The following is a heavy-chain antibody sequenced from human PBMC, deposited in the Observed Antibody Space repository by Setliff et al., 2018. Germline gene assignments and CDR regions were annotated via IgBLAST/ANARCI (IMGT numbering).Heavy chain of an antibody. Sequence: SVKVSCKASGGTFSSYAISWVRQAPGQGLEWMGGIIPILGIANYAQKFQGRVTITADKSTSTAYMELSSLRSEDTAVYYCAAPTGYSSGWYDAFDIWGQGTMVTVSS. CDR1: GGTFSSYA. D-gene: IGHD6-19*01. CDR2: IIPILGIA. CDR3: AAPTGYSSGWYDAFDI. V-gene: IGHV1-69*10. J-gene: IGHJ3*02.